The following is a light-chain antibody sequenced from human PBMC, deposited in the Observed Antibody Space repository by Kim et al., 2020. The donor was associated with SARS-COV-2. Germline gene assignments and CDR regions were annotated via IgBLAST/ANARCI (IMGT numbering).Light chain of an antibody. CDR1: QSVSNN. J-gene: IGKJ1*01. CDR3: QHDSNWART. Sequence: EIVMTQSPATVSVSPGERATLSCRTSQSVSNNVAWYQQKPGQAPRLLIYDVSTRATDIPARFSGSGSGTDFSLTISSLQSEDFAVYYCQHDSNWARTFGQGTKVEIK. CDR2: DVS. V-gene: IGKV3-15*01.